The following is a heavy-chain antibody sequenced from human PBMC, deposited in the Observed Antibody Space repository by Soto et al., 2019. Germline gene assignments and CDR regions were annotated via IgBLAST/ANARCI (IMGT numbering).Heavy chain of an antibody. Sequence: QVQLQQSGPGLLKPSQILSLTCTVSGDSIGGVGYWSWIRQFPGRGLEWIGCISSSGSTYYNPALKHRISPFPGTFQNQFPLKLLSVDAGDPAIYYCARSGVTGIVIPSHWFDPWGQGTLVTVSS. V-gene: IGHV4-31*03. J-gene: IGHJ5*02. CDR2: ISSSGST. CDR1: GDSIGGVGY. D-gene: IGHD2-21*02. CDR3: ARSGVTGIVIPSHWFDP.